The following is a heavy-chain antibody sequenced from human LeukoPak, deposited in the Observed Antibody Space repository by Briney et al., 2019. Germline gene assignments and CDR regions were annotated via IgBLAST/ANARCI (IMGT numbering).Heavy chain of an antibody. CDR3: ARRLTQYDCFDP. CDR1: GDSVSSNGVT. CDR2: TYYRSTWYN. J-gene: IGHJ5*02. D-gene: IGHD2-2*01. V-gene: IGHV6-1*01. Sequence: SQTLSLTCAISGDSVSSNGVTWNWIRQSPSRGLEWLGRTYYRSTWYNDYAVSVRGRITVNPDTSKNQFSLHLNSVTPEDTAVYYCARRLTQYDCFDPWGQGILVTVSS.